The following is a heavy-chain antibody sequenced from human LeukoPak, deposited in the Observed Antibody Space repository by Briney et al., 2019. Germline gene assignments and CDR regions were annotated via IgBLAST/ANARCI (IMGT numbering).Heavy chain of an antibody. D-gene: IGHD6-19*01. V-gene: IGHV3-30*02. Sequence: PGGSLRLSCAASGFTFSSYGMHWVRQAPGKGLEWVAFIRYGGSNKYYADSVKGRFTISRDNSKNTLYLQMNSLRAEDTAVYYCANSGWSPKAWGQGTLVTVSS. CDR3: ANSGWSPKA. CDR1: GFTFSSYG. J-gene: IGHJ5*02. CDR2: IRYGGSNK.